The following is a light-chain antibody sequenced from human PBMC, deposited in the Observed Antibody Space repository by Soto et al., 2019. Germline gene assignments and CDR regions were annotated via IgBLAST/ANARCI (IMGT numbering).Light chain of an antibody. J-gene: IGKJ1*01. Sequence: EIVMTQSPATLSVSPGETASLSCRASQSAGNFLAWYQQKPGQAPRLLIYYISTRATGIPARFSGSGSGTEFTLTINSLQSEDSAVYYCQQYNNWPWTFGQGTKVEIK. CDR3: QQYNNWPWT. CDR1: QSAGNF. V-gene: IGKV3D-15*01. CDR2: YIS.